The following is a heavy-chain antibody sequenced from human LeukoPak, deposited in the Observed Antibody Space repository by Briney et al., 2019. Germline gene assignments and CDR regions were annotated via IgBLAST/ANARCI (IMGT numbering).Heavy chain of an antibody. CDR3: ARNYDYAWGSYRPHYPYYFDY. CDR2: IYYSGST. J-gene: IGHJ4*02. CDR1: GGSISSSSYY. V-gene: IGHV4-39*07. Sequence: SETLSLTCTVSGGSISSSSYYWGWIRQPPGKGLEWIGSIYYSGSTYYNPSLKSRVTISVDTSKNQFSLKLSSVTAADTAVYYCARNYDYAWGSYRPHYPYYFDYWGQGTLVTVSS. D-gene: IGHD3-16*02.